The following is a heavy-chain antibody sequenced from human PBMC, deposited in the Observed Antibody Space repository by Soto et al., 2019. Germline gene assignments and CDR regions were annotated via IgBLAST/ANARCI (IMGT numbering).Heavy chain of an antibody. CDR1: GFTFSIYA. V-gene: IGHV3-23*01. D-gene: IGHD6-13*01. CDR3: ARTLSAYSSTWYGAWYYFDY. J-gene: IGHJ4*02. CDR2: ISSSGTNT. Sequence: GGSLRLSCAASGFTFSIYAMSWVRQAPGKGLEWVSAISSSGTNTHYADSVKGRFTISRDNSKNTLYLQIERLRAEDTAVYYWARTLSAYSSTWYGAWYYFDYWGRGTLVTVSS.